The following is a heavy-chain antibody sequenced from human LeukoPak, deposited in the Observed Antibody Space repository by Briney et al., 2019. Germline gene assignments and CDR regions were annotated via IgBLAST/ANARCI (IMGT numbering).Heavy chain of an antibody. D-gene: IGHD2-21*02. Sequence: GASVKVSCKVSGYTLTELSMHWVRQAPGKGLEWMGGFDPEGGETIYAQKFQGRVTMTEDTSTDTAYMELSSLRSEDTAVYYCSAGATTYCGEDCYPSFFFYHGIDVWGQGTTVTVSS. V-gene: IGHV1-24*01. CDR2: FDPEGGET. CDR3: SAGATTYCGEDCYPSFFFYHGIDV. J-gene: IGHJ6*02. CDR1: GYTLTELS.